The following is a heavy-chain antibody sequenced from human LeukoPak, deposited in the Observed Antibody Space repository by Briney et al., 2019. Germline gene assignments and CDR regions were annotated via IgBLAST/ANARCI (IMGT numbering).Heavy chain of an antibody. D-gene: IGHD6-13*01. CDR3: AKDSRATASTGSWFDP. CDR1: GITLSNYG. J-gene: IGHJ5*02. V-gene: IGHV3-23*01. Sequence: GGSLRLSCAVSGITLSNYGMSWVRQAPGKGLEWVSGISGSGGNTYYADSVKGRFTISRDNAKNSLYLQMNSLRAEDTAVYYCAKDSRATASTGSWFDPWGQGTLVTVSS. CDR2: ISGSGGNT.